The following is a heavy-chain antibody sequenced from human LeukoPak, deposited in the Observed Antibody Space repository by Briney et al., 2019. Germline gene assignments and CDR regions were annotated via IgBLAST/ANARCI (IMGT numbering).Heavy chain of an antibody. CDR2: IGGGGTNT. V-gene: IGHV3-23*01. Sequence: GGSLRLSCAASGFTFTDFAMNWVRQAPGKGLEWVSGIGGGGTNTDYADSVKGRFTISRDNAKNSLYLQMNSLRAEDTAVYYCARVYSSSWYILDYWGQGTLVTVSS. D-gene: IGHD6-13*01. CDR1: GFTFTDFA. J-gene: IGHJ4*02. CDR3: ARVYSSSWYILDY.